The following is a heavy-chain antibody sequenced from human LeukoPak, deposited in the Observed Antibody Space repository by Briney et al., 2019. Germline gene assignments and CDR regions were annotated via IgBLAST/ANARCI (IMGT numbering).Heavy chain of an antibody. CDR3: ARGVIVGATGIDY. CDR1: GGSFSAYY. J-gene: IGHJ4*02. V-gene: IGHV4-34*01. CDR2: INHSGST. D-gene: IGHD1-26*01. Sequence: SETLSLTCTVSGGSFSAYYWTWIRQPPGKGLEWIGEINHSGSTSSNPSLKSRVTVFVDTSKNQFSLKLSSVTAADTAVYYCARGVIVGATGIDYWGQGTLVTVSS.